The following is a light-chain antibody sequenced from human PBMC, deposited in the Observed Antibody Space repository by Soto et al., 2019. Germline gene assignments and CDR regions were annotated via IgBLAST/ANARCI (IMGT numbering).Light chain of an antibody. CDR1: SSDVGGYNY. V-gene: IGLV2-14*01. CDR3: SLYTSSRTLLYV. J-gene: IGLJ1*01. CDR2: DVS. Sequence: QSALTQPASVSGSPGQSITISCTGTSSDVGGYNYVSWYQQHPGKAPKLMIYDVSNRPSGVSNRFSGSKSGNTASLTISGLQAEDEADYYCSLYTSSRTLLYVFGTGTKLTVL.